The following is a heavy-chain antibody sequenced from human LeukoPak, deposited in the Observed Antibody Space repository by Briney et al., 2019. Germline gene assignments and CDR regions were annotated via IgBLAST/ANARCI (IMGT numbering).Heavy chain of an antibody. V-gene: IGHV3-48*04. J-gene: IGHJ4*02. CDR1: GFTFSSYS. CDR2: ISSGSSTI. D-gene: IGHD1-26*01. CDR3: ARLRGYSGSYYGDY. Sequence: GGSLRLSCAASGFTFSSYSMNWVRQAPGKGLEWVSYISSGSSTIYYADSVKGRFTISRDNAKSSLYLQMNSLRAEDTAVYYCARLRGYSGSYYGDYWGQGTLVTVSS.